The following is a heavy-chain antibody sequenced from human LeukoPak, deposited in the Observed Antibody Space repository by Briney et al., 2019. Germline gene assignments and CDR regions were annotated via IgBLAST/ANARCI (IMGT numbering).Heavy chain of an antibody. Sequence: GASVKVSCKASGYTFTGYYMHWVRQAPGQGLEWIGWINPNSGGTNYAQKFQGRVTMTRDTSISTAYMELSRLRSDDTAVYYCARVSSAAGVGGGEDYWGQGTLVTVSS. J-gene: IGHJ4*02. CDR3: ARVSSAAGVGGGEDY. CDR2: INPNSGGT. D-gene: IGHD6-13*01. V-gene: IGHV1-2*02. CDR1: GYTFTGYY.